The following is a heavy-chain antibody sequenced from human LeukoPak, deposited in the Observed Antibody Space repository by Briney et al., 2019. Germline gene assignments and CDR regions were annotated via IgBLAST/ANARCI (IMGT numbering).Heavy chain of an antibody. Sequence: RAGGSLRLSCAASGFTFDDYGMSWVRQAPGKGLEWVPGINWNGGSTGYADSVKGRFTISRDNAKNSLYLQMNSLRAEDTALYYCARGDGYNWYYFDYWGQGTLVTVSS. CDR1: GFTFDDYG. CDR2: INWNGGST. CDR3: ARGDGYNWYYFDY. D-gene: IGHD5-24*01. V-gene: IGHV3-20*04. J-gene: IGHJ4*02.